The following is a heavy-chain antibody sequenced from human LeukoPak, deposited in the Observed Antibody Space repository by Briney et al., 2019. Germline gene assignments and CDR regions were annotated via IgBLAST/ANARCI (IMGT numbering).Heavy chain of an antibody. CDR2: IDASGST. CDR1: GASVSSYY. D-gene: IGHD3-9*01. V-gene: IGHV4-4*07. Sequence: SETLSLTCTVSGASVSSYYWIWIRQPAGRGLEWIGRIDASGSTNYNPSLKSRVTMSVDSSKNQFSLKVSSVTAADTAVYYCARNVLKLRYFPPVFGMDVWGQGTTVTVSS. CDR3: ARNVLKLRYFPPVFGMDV. J-gene: IGHJ6*02.